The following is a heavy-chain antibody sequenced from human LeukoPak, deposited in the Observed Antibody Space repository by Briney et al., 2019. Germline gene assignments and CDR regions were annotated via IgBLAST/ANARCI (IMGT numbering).Heavy chain of an antibody. Sequence: GGSLRLSCAASGFTFSSYGMHWVRQAPGKGPEWVAVISYDGSNKYYADSVKGRFTISRDNSKNTLYLQMNSLRAEDTAVYYCAKDQRGYFDYWGQGTLVTVSS. CDR3: AKDQRGYFDY. CDR1: GFTFSSYG. J-gene: IGHJ4*02. D-gene: IGHD6-25*01. V-gene: IGHV3-30*18. CDR2: ISYDGSNK.